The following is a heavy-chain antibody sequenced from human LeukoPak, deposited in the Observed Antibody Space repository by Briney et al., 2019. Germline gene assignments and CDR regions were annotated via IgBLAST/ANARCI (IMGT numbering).Heavy chain of an antibody. CDR3: ARALWSGPVYYGMDV. V-gene: IGHV3-21*06. Sequence: GGSLRLSCAAYGFTFSNYNFYWVRQAPGKGLEWVSSISSTSSYIYYADSVKGRFTISRDNAKNSLYLQMNSLRAEDTAVYYCARALWSGPVYYGMDVWGQGTTVTVSS. J-gene: IGHJ6*02. CDR2: ISSTSSYI. CDR1: GFTFSNYN. D-gene: IGHD3-10*01.